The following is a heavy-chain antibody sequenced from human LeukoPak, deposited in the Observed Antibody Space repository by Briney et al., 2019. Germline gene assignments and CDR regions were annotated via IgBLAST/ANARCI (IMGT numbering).Heavy chain of an antibody. CDR2: ISGSGGST. Sequence: GGSLRLSCAASGFTFSSYAMSWVRQAPGKGLEWVSAISGSGGSTYYADSVKGRFTMSRDNSKNTLYLQMNSLRAEDTAVYYCAKDGRITMVRGVIGPIGDWGQGTLVTVSS. J-gene: IGHJ4*02. V-gene: IGHV3-23*01. CDR1: GFTFSSYA. CDR3: AKDGRITMVRGVIGPIGD. D-gene: IGHD3-10*01.